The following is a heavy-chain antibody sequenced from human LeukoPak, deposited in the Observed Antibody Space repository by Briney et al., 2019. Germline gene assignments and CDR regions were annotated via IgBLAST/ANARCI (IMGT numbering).Heavy chain of an antibody. V-gene: IGHV3-43*02. CDR1: GFTFDDYA. D-gene: IGHD6-13*01. Sequence: PGGSLRFSCAASGFTFDDYAMHWVRQAPGKGLEWVSLISGDGGSTYYADSVKGRFTISRDNSKNSLYLQMNSLRTEDTALYYCAKDREPGIAAAGEFDYWGQGTLVTVSS. CDR2: ISGDGGST. CDR3: AKDREPGIAAAGEFDY. J-gene: IGHJ4*02.